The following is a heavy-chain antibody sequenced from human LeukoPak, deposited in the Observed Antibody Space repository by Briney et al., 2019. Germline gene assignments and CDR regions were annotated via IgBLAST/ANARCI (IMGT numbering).Heavy chain of an antibody. Sequence: GGSLRLSCAASGFTFSSYAMHWVRQAPGKGLEWVAFIRYDGSNKYYADSVKGRFTISRDNSKNTLYLQMNSLRAEDTAVYYCAKEGTMIVVVITVWGQGTMVTVSS. J-gene: IGHJ3*01. CDR2: IRYDGSNK. CDR1: GFTFSSYA. V-gene: IGHV3-30*02. CDR3: AKEGTMIVVVITV. D-gene: IGHD3-22*01.